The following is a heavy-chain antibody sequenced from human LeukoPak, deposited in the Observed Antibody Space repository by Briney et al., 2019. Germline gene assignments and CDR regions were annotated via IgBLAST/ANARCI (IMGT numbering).Heavy chain of an antibody. Sequence: SETLSLTCTVSGGSVSRGSYYWSWIRQPPGKGLEWIGYIYYSGSTNYNPSLKSRVTISVDTSKNQFSLKLSSVTAADTAVYYCARGGPIVVVVAAKYYYYGMDVWGQGTTVTVSS. CDR3: ARGGPIVVVVAAKYYYYGMDV. CDR1: GGSVSRGSYY. CDR2: IYYSGST. V-gene: IGHV4-61*01. J-gene: IGHJ6*02. D-gene: IGHD2-15*01.